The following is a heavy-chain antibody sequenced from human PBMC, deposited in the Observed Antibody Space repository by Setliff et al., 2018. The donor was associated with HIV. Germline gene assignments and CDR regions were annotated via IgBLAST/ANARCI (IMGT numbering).Heavy chain of an antibody. CDR3: AKEGGYCSGDTCFGFDY. CDR1: GGSINSSSYY. Sequence: SETLSLTCIVSGGSINSSSYYWAWIRQPPGKGLEWIGTIHHSGNTNYKPSLKGRVTVSLDTSKKQLSLKLRSVTAADTAGYYCAKEGGYCSGDTCFGFDYWGQGTLVTVSS. D-gene: IGHD2-15*01. V-gene: IGHV4-39*07. J-gene: IGHJ4*02. CDR2: IHHSGNT.